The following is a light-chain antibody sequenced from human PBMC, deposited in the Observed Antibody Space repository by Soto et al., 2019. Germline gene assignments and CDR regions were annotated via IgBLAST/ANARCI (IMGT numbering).Light chain of an antibody. CDR1: QSVSIY. Sequence: EIVLTQSPATLSLSPGERATLSCRASQSVSIYLAWYHQKPGQAPRLLIYEASNRATGIPARFSGSGSGTDFTLPISSLEPEDFAVYHCQQRSNWPITFGQGTRLEI. J-gene: IGKJ5*01. CDR3: QQRSNWPIT. CDR2: EAS. V-gene: IGKV3-11*01.